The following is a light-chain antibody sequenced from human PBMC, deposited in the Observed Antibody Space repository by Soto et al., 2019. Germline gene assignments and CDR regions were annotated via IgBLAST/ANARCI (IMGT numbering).Light chain of an antibody. CDR2: DAS. CDR1: QNIRST. CDR3: QQHTNGRPT. V-gene: IGKV3-11*01. J-gene: IGKJ4*01. Sequence: ESVLTQSPATLSLSPGERGTLSCRASQNIRSTLAWYQHKPGQAPRLLIYDASTRATGIPARFSGSGSGTDFTLTISSLEPEDFAVYYCQQHTNGRPTFGGGTKVDIK.